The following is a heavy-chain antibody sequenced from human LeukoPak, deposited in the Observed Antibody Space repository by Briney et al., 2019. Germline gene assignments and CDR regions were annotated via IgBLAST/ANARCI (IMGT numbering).Heavy chain of an antibody. Sequence: GGSLRLSCAASGFMFSDYGMHWVRQAPGKGLEWVSGISDSGGSTYYADSVKGRFTISRDNSKNTLYLQMNSLRVEDTAVYYCAKGINSWYWDSWGQGTLVTVSS. CDR2: ISDSGGST. D-gene: IGHD6-13*01. V-gene: IGHV3-23*01. CDR3: AKGINSWYWDS. CDR1: GFMFSDYG. J-gene: IGHJ4*02.